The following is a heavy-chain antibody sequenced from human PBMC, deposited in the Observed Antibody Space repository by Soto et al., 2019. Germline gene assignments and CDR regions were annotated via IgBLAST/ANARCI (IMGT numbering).Heavy chain of an antibody. CDR3: ARSVVHCTNGVCYDDY. CDR1: GFTFSSYS. Sequence: AGGSLRLSCAASGFTFSSYSMNWVRQAPGKGLEWVSSISSSSSYIYYADSVKGRFTISRDNAKNSLYLQMNSLRAEDTAVYYCARSVVHCTNGVCYDDYWGQGTLVTVSS. V-gene: IGHV3-21*01. D-gene: IGHD2-8*01. J-gene: IGHJ4*02. CDR2: ISSSSSYI.